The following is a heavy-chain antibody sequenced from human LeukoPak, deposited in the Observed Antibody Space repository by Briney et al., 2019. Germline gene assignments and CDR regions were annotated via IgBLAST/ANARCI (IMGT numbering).Heavy chain of an antibody. CDR2: TRNKANSYTT. V-gene: IGHV3-72*01. J-gene: IGHJ6*03. CDR1: GFTFSDHY. Sequence: PGGSLRLSCAASGFTFSDHYMDWVRQAPGKGLEWVGRTRNKANSYTTEYAASVKGRFTISRDDSKNSLYLQMNSLKTEDTAVYYCARLSWIQLWQAPRYYMDVWGKGTTVTVSS. CDR3: ARLSWIQLWQAPRYYMDV. D-gene: IGHD5-18*01.